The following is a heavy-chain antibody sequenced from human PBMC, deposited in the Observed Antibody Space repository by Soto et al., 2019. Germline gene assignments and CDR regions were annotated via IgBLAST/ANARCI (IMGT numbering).Heavy chain of an antibody. J-gene: IGHJ5*02. V-gene: IGHV1-8*01. CDR3: ARGSKGSSWYAYWFEP. D-gene: IGHD6-13*01. Sequence: QVQLVQSGAEVKKPGASVKVSCKASGYTFTSYDINWVRQATGQGLEWMVWMNPNRGNTGYAQTFPGSVTMTSNTSISTAYMELSSLRYEDPAVYYCARGSKGSSWYAYWFEPWGQGTLVTVSS. CDR1: GYTFTSYD. CDR2: MNPNRGNT.